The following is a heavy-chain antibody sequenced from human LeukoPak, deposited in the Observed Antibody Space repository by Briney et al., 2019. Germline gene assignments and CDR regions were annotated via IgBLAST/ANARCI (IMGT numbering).Heavy chain of an antibody. CDR2: INHSGST. V-gene: IGHV4-34*01. Sequence: SETLSLTCAVYGGSFSGYYWSWIRQPPGKGLEWIGEINHSGSTSYNPSLKSRVTISVDTSKNQFSLKLSSVTAADTAVYYCARLGGDSSGWYRSFDYWGQGTLVTVSS. J-gene: IGHJ4*02. CDR1: GGSFSGYY. D-gene: IGHD6-19*01. CDR3: ARLGGDSSGWYRSFDY.